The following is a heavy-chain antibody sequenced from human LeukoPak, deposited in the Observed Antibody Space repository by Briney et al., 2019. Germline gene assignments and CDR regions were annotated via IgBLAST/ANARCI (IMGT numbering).Heavy chain of an antibody. CDR3: ARALAPGYCSGGTCSYFDC. D-gene: IGHD2-15*01. CDR2: IYYSGSS. CDR1: GGSLGSYH. V-gene: IGHV4-59*01. J-gene: IGHJ4*02. Sequence: SETVSLTCTVSGGSLGSYHWSCIRQPPGKGLEWIGYIYYSGSSNPHPSLKSRVTISVDTSKNQFSLKVSSVTAADTAVYYCARALAPGYCSGGTCSYFDCWGQGTLVTVSS.